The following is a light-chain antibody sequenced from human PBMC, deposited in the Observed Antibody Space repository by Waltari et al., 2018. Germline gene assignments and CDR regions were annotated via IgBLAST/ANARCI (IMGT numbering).Light chain of an antibody. Sequence: DIQMTQSPSSLAASVGDRVTITCRASQDIRHYLNWYQQKPGKAPNLLIYGTSNLEAGVPSRFSGHGSGTDFTFTISSLQPEDVATYFCQQYGDLPVSFGGGTKVEIK. J-gene: IGKJ4*01. CDR2: GTS. CDR1: QDIRHY. CDR3: QQYGDLPVS. V-gene: IGKV1-33*01.